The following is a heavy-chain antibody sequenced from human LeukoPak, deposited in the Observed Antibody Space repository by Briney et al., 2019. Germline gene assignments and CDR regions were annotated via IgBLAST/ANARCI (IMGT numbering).Heavy chain of an antibody. CDR1: EFTLDDYV. CDR3: ARSSGSYDGYYGVEV. CDR2: MSWTSGSI. D-gene: IGHD6-19*01. J-gene: IGHJ6*02. Sequence: GGSLRLSCGVSEFTLDDYVIHWVRQGPGKGLEWVAAMSWTSGSIAYAYSVKGRFNIFRDNAQSSLCLQMNSLRAEDTAFYYCARSSGSYDGYYGVEVWGQGTTVIVSS. V-gene: IGHV3-9*01.